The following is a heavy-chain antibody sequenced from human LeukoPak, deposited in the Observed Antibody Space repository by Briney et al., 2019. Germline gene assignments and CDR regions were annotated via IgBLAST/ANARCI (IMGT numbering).Heavy chain of an antibody. CDR1: GYTFTSYY. CDR2: INPSGGST. J-gene: IGHJ5*02. CDR3: ARDRGGLGIYNWFDP. Sequence: GSVKVSCKASGYTFTSYYMHWVRQAPGQGLEWMAIINPSGGSTSYAQKFKGRVTMTRDMSTSTVYMELSSLRSEDTAVYYCARDRGGLGIYNWFDPWGQGTLVTVSS. V-gene: IGHV1-46*01. D-gene: IGHD7-27*01.